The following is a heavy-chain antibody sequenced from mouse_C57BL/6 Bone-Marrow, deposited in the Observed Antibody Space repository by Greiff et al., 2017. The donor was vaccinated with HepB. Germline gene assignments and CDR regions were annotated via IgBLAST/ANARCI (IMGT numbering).Heavy chain of an antibody. D-gene: IGHD1-1*01. J-gene: IGHJ3*01. CDR2: IYPGSGST. CDR1: GYTFTSYW. V-gene: IGHV1-55*01. CDR3: ARRVDYGSSPSWFAY. Sequence: QVQLQQPGAKLVKPGASVKMSCKASGYTFTSYWITWVKQRPGQGLERIGDIYPGSGSTNYNEKFKSKATLTVDTSSSTAYMQLSSLTSEDSAVYYCARRVDYGSSPSWFAYWGQGTLVTVSA.